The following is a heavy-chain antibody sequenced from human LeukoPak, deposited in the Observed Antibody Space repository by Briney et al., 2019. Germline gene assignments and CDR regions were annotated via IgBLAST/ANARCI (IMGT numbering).Heavy chain of an antibody. Sequence: SETLSLTCTVSGGSISSGSYYWSWIRQPAGKGLEWIGRIYTSGSTNYNPSLKSRVTISVDTSKNQFSLKLSSVTAADTAVYYCAGRGLDYFDYWGQGTLVTVSS. CDR3: AGRGLDYFDY. V-gene: IGHV4-61*02. D-gene: IGHD3-10*01. CDR1: GGSISSGSYY. J-gene: IGHJ4*02. CDR2: IYTSGST.